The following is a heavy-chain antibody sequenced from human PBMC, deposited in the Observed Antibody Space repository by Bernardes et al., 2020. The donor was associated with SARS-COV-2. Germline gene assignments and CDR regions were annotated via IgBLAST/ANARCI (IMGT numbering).Heavy chain of an antibody. Sequence: SETLSLTCTVSGVSMSSSSYYWAWIRQPPEKGLEWIGSIYYSGTTYYKTSLKSRVTISVDTSKNQFSLKLSSVTAADTAVYYCASTSGYHLNRLFDNWGQGTLVTVSS. J-gene: IGHJ4*02. D-gene: IGHD1-1*01. CDR1: GVSMSSSSYY. V-gene: IGHV4-39*01. CDR2: IYYSGTT. CDR3: ASTSGYHLNRLFDN.